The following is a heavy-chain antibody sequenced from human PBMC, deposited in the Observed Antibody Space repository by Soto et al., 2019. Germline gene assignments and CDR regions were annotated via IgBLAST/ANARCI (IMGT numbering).Heavy chain of an antibody. CDR3: ARGRGGLDY. J-gene: IGHJ4*02. V-gene: IGHV4-59*01. CDR1: GGSISSDY. CDR2: IYYSGST. Sequence: QVQLQESGPGLVKPSETLSLTCTVSGGSISSDYWSWIRQPPGQGLEWIGDIYYSGSTNYNPTLQSRVTISVDTSKHQLALKLSSVTAADTAVYYCARGRGGLDYWGQGTLVTVSS.